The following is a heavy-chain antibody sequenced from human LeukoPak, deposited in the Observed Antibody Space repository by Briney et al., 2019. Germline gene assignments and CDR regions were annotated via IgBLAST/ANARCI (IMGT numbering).Heavy chain of an antibody. V-gene: IGHV4-39*01. Sequence: PSETLSLTCTVSGGSISSSSYYWGWIRQPPGKGLEWIGSIYYSGSTYYNPSLKSRVTISVDTSKNQFSLKLSSVTAADTAVYYCARQLGYCSSTSCYADKVDYWGQGTLVTVSS. CDR1: GGSISSSSYY. CDR2: IYYSGST. D-gene: IGHD2-2*01. J-gene: IGHJ4*02. CDR3: ARQLGYCSSTSCYADKVDY.